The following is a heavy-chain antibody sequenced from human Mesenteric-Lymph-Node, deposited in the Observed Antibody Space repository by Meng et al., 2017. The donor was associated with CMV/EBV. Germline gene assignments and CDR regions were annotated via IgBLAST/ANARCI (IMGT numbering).Heavy chain of an antibody. CDR1: GFTFSSYA. V-gene: IGHV4-59*01. CDR2: IYYSGST. Sequence: ESLKISCAASGFTFSSYAINWVRQAPGKGLEWIGYIYYSGSTNYNPSLKSRVTISVDTSKNQFSLKLSSVTAADTAVYYCARARGPFDYWGQGTLVTVSS. CDR3: ARARGPFDY. J-gene: IGHJ4*02.